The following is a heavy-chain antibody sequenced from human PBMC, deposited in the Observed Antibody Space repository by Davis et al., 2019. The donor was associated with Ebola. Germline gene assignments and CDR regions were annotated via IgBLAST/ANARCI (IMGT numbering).Heavy chain of an antibody. CDR1: GGSISSGGYY. J-gene: IGHJ4*02. CDR2: IYYSGST. Sequence: MPSETLSLTCTVSGGSISSGGYYWSWIRQHPGKGLEWIGYIYYSGSTYYNPSLKSRVTISVDTSKTQFSLKLSSVTAADTAVYYCARQWVRGASDYWGQGTLVTVSS. CDR3: ARQWVRGASDY. D-gene: IGHD3-10*01. V-gene: IGHV4-31*03.